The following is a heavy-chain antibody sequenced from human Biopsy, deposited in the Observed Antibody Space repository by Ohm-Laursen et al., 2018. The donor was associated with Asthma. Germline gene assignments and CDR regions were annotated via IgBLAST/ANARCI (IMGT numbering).Heavy chain of an antibody. Sequence: LRLSCSASGFSFNSYGMHWVRQAPGKGLEWVAVISYDGSNKYYADSVKGRFTISRDNSKNTLYLQMNSLRAEDTAVYYCARESSVAGSSDFDYWGQGTLVTVSS. CDR2: ISYDGSNK. CDR1: GFSFNSYG. J-gene: IGHJ4*02. V-gene: IGHV3-30*03. D-gene: IGHD6-19*01. CDR3: ARESSVAGSSDFDY.